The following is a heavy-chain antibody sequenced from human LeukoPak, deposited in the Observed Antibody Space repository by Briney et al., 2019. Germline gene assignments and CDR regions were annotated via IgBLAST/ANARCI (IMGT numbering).Heavy chain of an antibody. V-gene: IGHV4-4*07. CDR1: GGSISSYF. Sequence: SETLSLTCTVSGGSISSYFWSWIRLPAGKGLEWIGLIYISGDTNYNPSLKSRVTMSVDTSKNHLSLKLSSVTAADTAVYYCATGIPITSGWYYFDYWGQGIPVTVSS. J-gene: IGHJ4*02. CDR3: ATGIPITSGWYYFDY. D-gene: IGHD6-19*01. CDR2: IYISGDT.